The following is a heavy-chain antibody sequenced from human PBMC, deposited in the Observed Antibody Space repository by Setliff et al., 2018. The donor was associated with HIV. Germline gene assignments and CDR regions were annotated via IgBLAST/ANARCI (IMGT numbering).Heavy chain of an antibody. CDR2: LIPFVNIA. CDR1: GGTLSNYA. Sequence: SVKVSCKASGGTLSNYAISWVRQAPGQGLEWVGGLIPFVNIANYAQKFQGRVTMTADKSTSTVYMELRSLRSEDTAVYFCARGWSEDTSMVQVEYFEHWGQGTLVTVSS. CDR3: ARGWSEDTSMVQVEYFEH. J-gene: IGHJ1*01. V-gene: IGHV1-69*10. D-gene: IGHD5-18*01.